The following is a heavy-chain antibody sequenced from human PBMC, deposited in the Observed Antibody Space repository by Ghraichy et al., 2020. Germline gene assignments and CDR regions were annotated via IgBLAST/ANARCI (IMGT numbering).Heavy chain of an antibody. V-gene: IGHV3-30*02. CDR2: IQYDGNNK. D-gene: IGHD6-13*01. CDR1: GFTFSSYG. J-gene: IGHJ1*01. Sequence: GGSLRLSCAASGFTFSSYGMHWVRQAPGKGLEWVTFIQYDGNNKYYADSVKGRFTISRDNSKNTLYLQMNSLRAEDTAVYYCANIIAAAGTKYFQHWGQGTLVTVSS. CDR3: ANIIAAAGTKYFQH.